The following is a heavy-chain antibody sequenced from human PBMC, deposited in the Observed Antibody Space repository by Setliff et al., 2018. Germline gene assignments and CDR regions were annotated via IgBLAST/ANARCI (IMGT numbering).Heavy chain of an antibody. Sequence: TLSLTCTVSGGSISSGGYYWSWIRQHPGKALEWLARIDWDDDKYYSTSLKTRLTISKDTSKNQVVLTMTNMDPVDTATYYCAQTSMEYYYYYYMDVWGKGTTVTVSS. CDR1: GGSISSGGYY. D-gene: IGHD3-3*01. CDR3: AQTSMEYYYYYYMDV. J-gene: IGHJ6*03. V-gene: IGHV2-70*11. CDR2: IDWDDDK.